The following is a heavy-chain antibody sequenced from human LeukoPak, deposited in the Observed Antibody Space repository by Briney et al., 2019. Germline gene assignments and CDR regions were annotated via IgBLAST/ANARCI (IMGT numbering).Heavy chain of an antibody. CDR3: ARGRGGITGTTHFDY. CDR1: GASISGGTYY. D-gene: IGHD1-7*01. Sequence: SETLSLTCSVSGASISGGTYYWGWIRQPPGKGLEWIGSIYYTGSTYDNPSLKSRVTISVDTSKNQFSLKLSSVTAADTAVYYCARGRGGITGTTHFDYWGQGTLVTVSS. V-gene: IGHV4-39*01. J-gene: IGHJ4*02. CDR2: IYYTGST.